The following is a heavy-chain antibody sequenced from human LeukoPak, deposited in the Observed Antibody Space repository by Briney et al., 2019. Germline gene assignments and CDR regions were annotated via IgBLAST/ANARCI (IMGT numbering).Heavy chain of an antibody. CDR3: ARDRNYFDY. CDR1: GGTFSSYA. J-gene: IGHJ4*02. CDR2: INPSGGTP. Sequence: GASVKVSCKASGGTFSSYAISWVRQAPGQGLEWMGVINPSGGTPTYAQKFRGRVTMTTDMSTTTVYMELSSLRSEDTAVYYCARDRNYFDYWGQGTLVTVSS. V-gene: IGHV1-46*01.